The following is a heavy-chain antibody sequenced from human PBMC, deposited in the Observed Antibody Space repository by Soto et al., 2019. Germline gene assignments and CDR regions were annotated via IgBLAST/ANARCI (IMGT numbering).Heavy chain of an antibody. CDR3: ARDIVGAGGVDL. CDR1: GLTFSSYS. V-gene: IGHV3-21*02. Sequence: EVQLVESGGGLVKPGGSLRLSCAASGLTFSSYSMTWVRQAPGNGLEWVSSISTSSSSIYYAGSVKGRFTISSDNAKNSLFLQMNSLRVEDTAVYYCARDIVGAGGVDLWGRGTLVTVSS. J-gene: IGHJ2*01. D-gene: IGHD1-26*01. CDR2: ISTSSSSI.